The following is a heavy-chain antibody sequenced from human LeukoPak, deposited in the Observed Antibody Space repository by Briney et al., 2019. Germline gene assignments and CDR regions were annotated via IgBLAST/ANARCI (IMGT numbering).Heavy chain of an antibody. J-gene: IGHJ4*02. Sequence: GASVKVSCKASGYTFTTYGISWVRQAPGQGLEWMGWISTYNGNTNYAQKLQGRVTMTTDTSTSTAYMELRSLRSDDTAVYYCARDQIAALEWLGGGGDHWGQGTLVTVSS. V-gene: IGHV1-18*01. CDR2: ISTYNGNT. CDR3: ARDQIAALEWLGGGGDH. CDR1: GYTFTTYG. D-gene: IGHD3-10*01.